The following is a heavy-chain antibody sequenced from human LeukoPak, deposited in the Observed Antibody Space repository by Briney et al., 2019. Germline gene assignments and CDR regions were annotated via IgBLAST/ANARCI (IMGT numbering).Heavy chain of an antibody. CDR1: GASISSSY. Sequence: SETLSLTCTVSGASISSSYWSWIRQPPGKGLEYIGYIYYSGSTNYNPSLKSRVTISIDTSKSQFSLKLSSVTAADTAVYYCARRGTSMGPDTIWGQGTLVTVSS. J-gene: IGHJ4*02. CDR3: ARRGTSMGPDTI. V-gene: IGHV4-59*01. D-gene: IGHD3-16*01. CDR2: IYYSGST.